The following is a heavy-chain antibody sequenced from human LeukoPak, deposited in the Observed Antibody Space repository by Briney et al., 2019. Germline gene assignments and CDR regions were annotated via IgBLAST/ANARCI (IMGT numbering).Heavy chain of an antibody. Sequence: SCKASGYTFTGYYMHWVRQAPGKGLEWVAVIWYDGSNKYYADSVKGRFTISRDNSKNTLYLQMNSLRAEDTAVYYCARARIVGATTVPYYYGMDVWGQGTTVTVSS. J-gene: IGHJ6*02. CDR1: GYTFTGYY. D-gene: IGHD1-26*01. CDR2: IWYDGSNK. CDR3: ARARIVGATTVPYYYGMDV. V-gene: IGHV3-33*01.